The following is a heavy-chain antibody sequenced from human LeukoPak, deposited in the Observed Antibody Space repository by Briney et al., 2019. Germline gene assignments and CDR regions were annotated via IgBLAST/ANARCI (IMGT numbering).Heavy chain of an antibody. CDR1: GFAFGNYG. CDR3: AKDPNGDYLGAFDF. D-gene: IGHD4-17*01. Sequence: PGGSLRLTCTGSGFAFGNYGMTWVRRPPGKGLERVSAITGSGGTTRYTDSVTGRFTISRDNSGNTLFLQMNSLRAEDTAVYYCAKDPNGDYLGAFDFWGPGTLVTVSS. J-gene: IGHJ3*01. CDR2: ITGSGGTT. V-gene: IGHV3-23*01.